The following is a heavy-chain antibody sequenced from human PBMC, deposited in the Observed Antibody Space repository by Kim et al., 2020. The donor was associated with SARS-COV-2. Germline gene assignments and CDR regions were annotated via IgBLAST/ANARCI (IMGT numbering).Heavy chain of an antibody. Sequence: SETLSLTCTVSGGSISSSSYYWGWIRQPPGKGLEWIGSIYYSGSTYYNPSLKSRVTISVDTSKNQFSLKLSSVTAADTAVYYCARHVGYCSSTSCYLYGMDVWGQGTTVTVSS. J-gene: IGHJ6*02. D-gene: IGHD2-2*03. CDR3: ARHVGYCSSTSCYLYGMDV. V-gene: IGHV4-39*01. CDR1: GGSISSSSYY. CDR2: IYYSGST.